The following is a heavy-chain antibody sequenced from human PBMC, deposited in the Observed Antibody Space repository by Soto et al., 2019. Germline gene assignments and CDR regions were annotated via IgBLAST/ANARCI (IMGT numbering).Heavy chain of an antibody. CDR3: AREYSSGWPFDY. Sequence: ASVKVSCKASGYTFTSYYMHWVRQAPGQGLEWMGIINPSGGSTSYAQKFQGRVTMTADKSTSTAYMELSSLRSEDTAVYYCAREYSSGWPFDYWGQGTLVTVSS. CDR1: GYTFTSYY. V-gene: IGHV1-46*01. D-gene: IGHD6-19*01. J-gene: IGHJ4*02. CDR2: INPSGGST.